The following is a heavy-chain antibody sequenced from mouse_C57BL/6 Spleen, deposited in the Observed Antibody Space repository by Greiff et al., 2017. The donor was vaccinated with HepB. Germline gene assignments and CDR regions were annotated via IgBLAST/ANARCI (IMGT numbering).Heavy chain of an antibody. J-gene: IGHJ4*01. V-gene: IGHV1-18*01. CDR1: GYTFTDYN. D-gene: IGHD2-5*01. Sequence: VHVKQSGPELVKPGASVKIPCKASGYTFTDYNMDWVKQSHGKSLEWIGDINPNNGGTIYNQKFKGKATLTVDKSSSTAYMELRSLTSEDTAVYYCARWGSNYGYAMDYWGQGTSVTVSS. CDR2: INPNNGGT. CDR3: ARWGSNYGYAMDY.